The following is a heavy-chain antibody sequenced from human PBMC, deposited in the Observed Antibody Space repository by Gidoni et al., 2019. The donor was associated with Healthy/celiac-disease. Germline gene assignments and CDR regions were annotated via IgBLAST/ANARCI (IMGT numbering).Heavy chain of an antibody. CDR2: INHSGST. J-gene: IGHJ6*02. Sequence: QVQLQQWGAGLLKPSETLSLTCAVYGGSFSGYYWSWIRQPPGKGLEWIGEINHSGSTNYNPSLKSRVTISVDTSKNQFSLKLSSVTAADTAVYYCARRSRQGGDVWGQGTTVTVSS. V-gene: IGHV4-34*01. CDR1: GGSFSGYY. D-gene: IGHD2-15*01. CDR3: ARRSRQGGDV.